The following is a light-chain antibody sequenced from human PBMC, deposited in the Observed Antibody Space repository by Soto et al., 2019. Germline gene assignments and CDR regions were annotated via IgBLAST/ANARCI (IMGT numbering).Light chain of an antibody. CDR3: QQSYSTPLT. J-gene: IGKJ4*01. V-gene: IGKV1-39*01. CDR1: QSISSY. Sequence: DIQMTQSPSSLSASVGDRVTITCRASQSISSYLNWYQQKPGKAPKLLIYAASRLQSGVPSRFSGSGSGTDFTRTIISLQPEDCATYYFQQSYSTPLTFGGGTKVELK. CDR2: AAS.